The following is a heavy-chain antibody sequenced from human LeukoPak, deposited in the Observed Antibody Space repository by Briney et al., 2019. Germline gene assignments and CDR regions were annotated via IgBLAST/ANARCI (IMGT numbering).Heavy chain of an antibody. D-gene: IGHD2-8*01. Sequence: GGSLRLSCAASGFTFSSYATCWVRQAPGVGLEWVSAIIGRVGSTHSADSVKGRFTISRDNSKNTLYLQMNSLRTEDTAVYYCARDLGYCTNGVCHTRFVYWGQGTLVAVSS. V-gene: IGHV3-23*01. J-gene: IGHJ4*02. CDR3: ARDLGYCTNGVCHTRFVY. CDR1: GFTFSSYA. CDR2: IIGRVGST.